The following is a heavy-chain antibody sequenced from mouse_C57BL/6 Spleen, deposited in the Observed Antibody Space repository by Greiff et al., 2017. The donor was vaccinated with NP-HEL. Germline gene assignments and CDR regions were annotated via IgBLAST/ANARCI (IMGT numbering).Heavy chain of an antibody. CDR3: TRNYGGYYAMDY. J-gene: IGHJ4*01. CDR2: IDPETGGT. D-gene: IGHD1-1*01. CDR1: GYTFTDYE. Sequence: QVQLQQSGAELVRPGASVTLSCKASGYTFTDYEMHWVKQTPVHGLEWIGAIDPETGGTAYNQKFKGKAILTADKSSSTAYMELRSLTSEDSAVYYCTRNYGGYYAMDYWGQGTSVTVSS. V-gene: IGHV1-15*01.